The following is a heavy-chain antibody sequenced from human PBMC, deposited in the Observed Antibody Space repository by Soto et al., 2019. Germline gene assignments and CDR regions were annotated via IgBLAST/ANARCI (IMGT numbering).Heavy chain of an antibody. CDR1: GFTFSNFG. V-gene: IGHV3-30*18. D-gene: IGHD3-3*01. CDR3: AKGSEVPRQELDY. J-gene: IGHJ4*02. Sequence: QVQLVESGGGVVQPGRSLRLSCAASGFTFSNFGMHWVRQAPGKGLEWVAVISSDGSDKYYSDSVKGRFTISRDNSKNTLFLQMNSLRVEDTAVYYCAKGSEVPRQELDYWGQGTLVTVSS. CDR2: ISSDGSDK.